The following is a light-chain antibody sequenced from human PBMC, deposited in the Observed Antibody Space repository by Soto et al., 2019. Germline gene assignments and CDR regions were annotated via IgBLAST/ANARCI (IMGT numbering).Light chain of an antibody. CDR3: QQYNNWPPYT. CDR1: QSVGSD. V-gene: IGKV3-15*01. CDR2: GAS. J-gene: IGKJ2*01. Sequence: EIVMTQSPATLSVSPGERATLSCRASQSVGSDLAWYQQRPGQAPRLVIFGASTRAAGIPARFSGSGSGTEFTLTIGSLQSEDLAVYYCQQYNNWPPYTFGQGTQVEIK.